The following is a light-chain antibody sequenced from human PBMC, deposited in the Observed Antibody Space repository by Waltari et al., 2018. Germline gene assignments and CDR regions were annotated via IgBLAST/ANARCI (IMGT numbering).Light chain of an antibody. CDR1: ESIRGY. CDR2: HAS. Sequence: DVQMTQSPSFLSASVGDTVTNTCRASESIRGYLNWYQQKGSKAPNVLTFHASTLENGVPSSFSGSGYGTDFTLTISSLQPEDFATYYCQQSQHTPRTFGQGTRVDLK. V-gene: IGKV1-39*01. CDR3: QQSQHTPRT. J-gene: IGKJ1*01.